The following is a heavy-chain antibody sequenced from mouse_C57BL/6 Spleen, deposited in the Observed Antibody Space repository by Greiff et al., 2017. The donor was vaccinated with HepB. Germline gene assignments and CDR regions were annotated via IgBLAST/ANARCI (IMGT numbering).Heavy chain of an antibody. V-gene: IGHV1-80*01. Sequence: VQLQQSGAELVKPGASVKISCKASGYAFSSYWMNWVKQRPGKGLEWIGQIYPGDGDTNYNGKFKGKATLTADKSSSTAYMQLSSLTSEDSAVYFCARLGYGSSSFDYWGQGTTLTVSS. CDR3: ARLGYGSSSFDY. D-gene: IGHD1-1*01. CDR1: GYAFSSYW. CDR2: IYPGDGDT. J-gene: IGHJ2*01.